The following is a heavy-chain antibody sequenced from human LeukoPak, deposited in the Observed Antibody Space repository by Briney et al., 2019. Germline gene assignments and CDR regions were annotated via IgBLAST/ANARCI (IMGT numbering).Heavy chain of an antibody. J-gene: IGHJ4*02. CDR1: GFTFSAYD. V-gene: IGHV3-48*04. Sequence: GGSLRLSCAASGFTFSAYDMNWVRQAPGKGLKWLSYISSSSTTKYHADSVKGRFIISRDNTKNSLYLQMNSLRAEDTGAYYCARWNLGSDYWGQGTLVTVSS. CDR3: ARWNLGSDY. D-gene: IGHD1-1*01. CDR2: ISSSSTTK.